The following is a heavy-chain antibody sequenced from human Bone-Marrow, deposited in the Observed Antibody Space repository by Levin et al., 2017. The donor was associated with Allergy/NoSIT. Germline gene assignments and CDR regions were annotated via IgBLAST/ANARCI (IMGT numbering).Heavy chain of an antibody. CDR3: ARHAPVAAAGSFDY. J-gene: IGHJ4*02. CDR2: IYYSGST. Sequence: ASETLSLTCTVSGGSISSYYWSWIRQPPGKGLEWIGYIYYSGSTNYNPSLKSRLTISVDTSKNQFSLKLNSVTAADTAVYDCARHAPVAAAGSFDYWGQGTLVSVSP. V-gene: IGHV4-59*01. CDR1: GGSISSYY. D-gene: IGHD6-13*01.